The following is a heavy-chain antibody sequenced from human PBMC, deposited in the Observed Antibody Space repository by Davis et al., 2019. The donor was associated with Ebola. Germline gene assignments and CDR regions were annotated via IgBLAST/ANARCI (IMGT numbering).Heavy chain of an antibody. CDR3: ARENRRDLLSSRGLYFDY. Sequence: SETLSLTCAVSGGSISSSNWWIWVRQPPGKGLEGIGKIYHTGSTNYSPSLKSRVTISVDKSKNHFSLKLNSVTAADTAVYYCARENRRDLLSSRGLYFDYWGQGTLVTVSS. CDR2: IYHTGST. CDR1: GGSISSSNW. V-gene: IGHV4-4*02. J-gene: IGHJ4*02. D-gene: IGHD6-13*01.